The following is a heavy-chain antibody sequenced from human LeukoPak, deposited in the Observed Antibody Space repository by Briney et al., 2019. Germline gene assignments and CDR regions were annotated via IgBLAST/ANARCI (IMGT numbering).Heavy chain of an antibody. D-gene: IGHD5-24*01. CDR3: ARDRGLSYFDY. V-gene: IGHV3-74*01. Sequence: GGSLRLSCAASGFTFSSYWMHWVRQAPGKGLVWVSRINSDGSSTNYADSVKGRFTISRDNAKNTLYLQMNSLRAEDTAVYYCARDRGLSYFDYWGQGTLVTVSS. J-gene: IGHJ4*02. CDR1: GFTFSSYW. CDR2: INSDGSST.